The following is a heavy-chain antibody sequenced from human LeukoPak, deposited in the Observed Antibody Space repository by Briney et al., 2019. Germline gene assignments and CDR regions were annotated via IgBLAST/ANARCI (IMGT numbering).Heavy chain of an antibody. J-gene: IGHJ6*03. V-gene: IGHV4-61*02. Sequence: PSETLSLTCTVSGGSISSKSYYWSWIRQPAGKGLEWIGRIYASGSTNYNPSLKSRVTISIDTSKNQFSLRLSSVTAADTAVYYCARLRYLGGYMDVWGKGTTVTISS. D-gene: IGHD3-9*01. CDR2: IYASGST. CDR3: ARLRYLGGYMDV. CDR1: GGSISSKSYY.